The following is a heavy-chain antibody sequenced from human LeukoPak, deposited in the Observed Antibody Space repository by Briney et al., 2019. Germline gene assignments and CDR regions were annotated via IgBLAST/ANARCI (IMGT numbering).Heavy chain of an antibody. Sequence: SETLSLTCTVSGGSISSYYWSWIRQPPGKGLEWIGYIYYSGSTNYSPSLKSRVTISVDTSKNQFSLKLSSVTAADTAVYYCARRGFAAMMYYFDYWGRGTVVTVSS. D-gene: IGHD5-18*01. V-gene: IGHV4-59*08. J-gene: IGHJ4*02. CDR3: ARRGFAAMMYYFDY. CDR2: IYYSGST. CDR1: GGSISSYY.